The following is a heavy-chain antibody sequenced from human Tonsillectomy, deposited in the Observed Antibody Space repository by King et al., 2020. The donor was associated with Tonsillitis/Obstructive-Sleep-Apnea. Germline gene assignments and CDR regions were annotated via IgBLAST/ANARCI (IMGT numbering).Heavy chain of an antibody. V-gene: IGHV1-2*04. D-gene: IGHD7-27*01. CDR3: AGEPLGRHFDY. Sequence: QLVQSGAEVKKPGASVKVSCKASGYTFTGYYIHWVRQAPGQGLEWMGWINPNSGDTNYAQKFQDWVTMTRDTSISTAYMELSRLRSDDTAVYYCAGEPLGRHFDYWGQGTLVTVSS. CDR2: INPNSGDT. J-gene: IGHJ4*02. CDR1: GYTFTGYY.